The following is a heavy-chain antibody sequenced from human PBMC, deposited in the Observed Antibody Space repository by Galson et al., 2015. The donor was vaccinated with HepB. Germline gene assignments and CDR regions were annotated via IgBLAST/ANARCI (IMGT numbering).Heavy chain of an antibody. CDR3: AREGWGGDHLIPYYYYMDV. CDR2: IKQDGSEK. J-gene: IGHJ6*03. V-gene: IGHV3-7*01. CDR1: GFTFSSYW. D-gene: IGHD4-17*01. Sequence: SLRLSCAASGFTFSSYWMSWVRQAPGKGLEWVANIKQDGSEKYYVDSVKGRFTISRDNAKNSLYLQMNSLRAEDTAVYYCAREGWGGDHLIPYYYYMDVWGKGTTVTVSS.